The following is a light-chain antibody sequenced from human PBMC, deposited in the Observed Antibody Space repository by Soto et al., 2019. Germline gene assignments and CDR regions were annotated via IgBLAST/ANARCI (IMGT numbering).Light chain of an antibody. V-gene: IGKV1-5*03. Sequence: NQITQSPSPPSVPVGHPGTITCRASQTISSWLAWYQQKPGKAPNLLIYKASRLETGVPSRFSGSGSGTEFTLTISFLQPDDFATYYCQQYNSDSPLPVGGVAKVAIK. CDR2: KAS. J-gene: IGKJ4*01. CDR1: QTISSW. CDR3: QQYNSDSPLP.